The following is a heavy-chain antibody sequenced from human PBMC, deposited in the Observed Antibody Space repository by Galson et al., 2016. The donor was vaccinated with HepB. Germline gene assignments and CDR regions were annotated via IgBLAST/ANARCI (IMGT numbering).Heavy chain of an antibody. Sequence: CAISGDSVSSNSAAWNWFRQSTSRGLEWLGRTYYRSKWYNDYRLSLKTRININADTSRNEVSLQLKSVTLEDTAGYYCARARSRGWSDAFDYWGQGTLVTISS. D-gene: IGHD6-19*01. CDR1: GDSVSSNSAA. J-gene: IGHJ4*02. CDR2: TYYRSKWYN. V-gene: IGHV6-1*01. CDR3: ARARSRGWSDAFDY.